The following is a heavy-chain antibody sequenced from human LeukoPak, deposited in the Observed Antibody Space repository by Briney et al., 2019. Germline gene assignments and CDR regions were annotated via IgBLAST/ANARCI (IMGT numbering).Heavy chain of an antibody. Sequence: GGSLRLSCAASGFTVSSNYMSWVRQAPGKGLEWVSVIYSGGSTYYADSVKGRFTISRDNSKNTLYLQMNSLRAEDTAVYYCARHYASGTYPLDHWGQGTLVTVSS. CDR3: ARHYASGTYPLDH. CDR1: GFTVSSNY. CDR2: IYSGGST. V-gene: IGHV3-66*04. D-gene: IGHD3-10*01. J-gene: IGHJ4*02.